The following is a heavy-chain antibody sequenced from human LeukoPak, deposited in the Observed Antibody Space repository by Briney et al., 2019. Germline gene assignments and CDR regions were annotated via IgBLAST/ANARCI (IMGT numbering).Heavy chain of an antibody. CDR2: IYPGDSDT. Sequence: GESLKISCKGSGYSFTSYWIGWGRQLPGKGVEWMGIIYPGDSDTRYSPSLQGQVTISADKSISTAYLQWSSLKAADTAMYYCARRIVGVYDAFDVWGQGTMVTVSS. J-gene: IGHJ3*01. D-gene: IGHD1-26*01. CDR3: ARRIVGVYDAFDV. CDR1: GYSFTSYW. V-gene: IGHV5-51*01.